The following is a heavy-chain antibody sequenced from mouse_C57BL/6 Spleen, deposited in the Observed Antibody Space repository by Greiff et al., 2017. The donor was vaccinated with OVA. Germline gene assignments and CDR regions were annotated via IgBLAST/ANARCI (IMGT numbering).Heavy chain of an antibody. J-gene: IGHJ2*01. CDR1: GYTFTSYW. V-gene: IGHV1-55*01. Sequence: QVQLQQSGAELVKPGASVKMSCKASGYTFTSYWLTWVKQRPGQGLEWIGDIYPESGSTNYNEKFKSKATLTVDTASSSAYMQLSSLTAEDSAVYYFPRSSYYSNFDYWGQGTTLTVSS. D-gene: IGHD2-5*01. CDR3: PRSSYYSNFDY. CDR2: IYPESGST.